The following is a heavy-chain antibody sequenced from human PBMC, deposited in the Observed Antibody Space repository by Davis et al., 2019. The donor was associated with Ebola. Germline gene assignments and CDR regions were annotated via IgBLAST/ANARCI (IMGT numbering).Heavy chain of an antibody. V-gene: IGHV1-2*02. Sequence: ASVKVSCKASGYTFTSYYMHWVRQAPGQGLEWMGWINPNSGGTNYAQKFQGRVTMTRDTSISTAYMELSRLRSDDTAVYYCARFLTARGGMDVWGQGTTVTVSS. D-gene: IGHD3-10*01. CDR3: ARFLTARGGMDV. CDR1: GYTFTSYY. J-gene: IGHJ6*02. CDR2: INPNSGGT.